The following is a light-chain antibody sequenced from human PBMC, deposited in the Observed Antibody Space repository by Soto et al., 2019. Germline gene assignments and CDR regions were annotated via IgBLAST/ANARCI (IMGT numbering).Light chain of an antibody. V-gene: IGLV6-57*02. CDR3: QSYDSSSHVV. Sequence: NFMLTQPHSVSECPGKTVTISCTASSGRIASNYVQWYQQRPNSAPTTVIYEDNQRPSGVPDRFSGSIDSSSNSASLTISGLKTEDEADYYCQSYDSSSHVVFGGGTKLTVL. J-gene: IGLJ2*01. CDR2: EDN. CDR1: SGRIASNY.